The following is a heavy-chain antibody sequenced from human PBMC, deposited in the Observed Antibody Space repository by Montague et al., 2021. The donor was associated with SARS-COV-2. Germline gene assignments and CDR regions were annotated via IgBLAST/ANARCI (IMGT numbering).Heavy chain of an antibody. CDR2: VFYSGST. Sequence: SETLSLTCTVSGGPIYSSSYYWGWIRQPPGKGLEWIGNVFYSGSTYYNPSLKSRVTISVDTSKNQFSLKLNSVTAADTAVYYCGSFIDYWGQGTLVTVSS. CDR1: GGPIYSSSYY. CDR3: GSFIDY. V-gene: IGHV4-39*01. J-gene: IGHJ4*02.